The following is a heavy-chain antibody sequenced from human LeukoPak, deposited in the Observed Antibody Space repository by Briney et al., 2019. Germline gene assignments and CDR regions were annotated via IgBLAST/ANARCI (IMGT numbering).Heavy chain of an antibody. D-gene: IGHD4-17*01. J-gene: IGHJ6*04. CDR3: ARGNGDSLLYGMDV. V-gene: IGHV3-33*01. Sequence: GGSLRLSCAASGFTFSSYGMHWVRQAPGMGLEWVAVIWYDGSNKYYADSVKGRFTISRDNSKNTLYLQMNSLRAEDTAVYYCARGNGDSLLYGMDVWGKGTTVTVSS. CDR2: IWYDGSNK. CDR1: GFTFSSYG.